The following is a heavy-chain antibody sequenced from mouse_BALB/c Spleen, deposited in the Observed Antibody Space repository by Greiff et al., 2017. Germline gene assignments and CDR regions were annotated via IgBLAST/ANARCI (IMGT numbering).Heavy chain of an antibody. CDR2: ISSGGSYT. Sequence: EVKVVESGGDLVKPGGSLKLSCAASGFTFSSYGMSWVRQTPDKRLEWVATISSGGSYTYYPDSVKGRFTISRDNAKNTLYLQMSSLKSEDTAMYYCARQGGNYDYYAMDYWGQGTSVTVSS. V-gene: IGHV5-6*01. CDR3: ARQGGNYDYYAMDY. CDR1: GFTFSSYG. J-gene: IGHJ4*01. D-gene: IGHD2-1*01.